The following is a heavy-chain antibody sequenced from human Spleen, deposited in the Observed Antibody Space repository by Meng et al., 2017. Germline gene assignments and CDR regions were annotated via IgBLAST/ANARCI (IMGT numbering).Heavy chain of an antibody. Sequence: LQQWGAVLLKPSGPLSLTCVVSGGSFSDYYWSWIRQPPGKGLEWIGEINHSGSTNYNPSLESRATISVDTSQNNLSLKLSSVTAADSAVYYCARGPTTMAHDFDYWGQGTLVTRLL. J-gene: IGHJ4*02. V-gene: IGHV4-34*01. D-gene: IGHD4-11*01. CDR1: GGSFSDYY. CDR2: INHSGST. CDR3: ARGPTTMAHDFDY.